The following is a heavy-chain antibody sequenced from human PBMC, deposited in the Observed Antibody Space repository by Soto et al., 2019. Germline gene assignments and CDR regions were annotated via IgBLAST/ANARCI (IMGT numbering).Heavy chain of an antibody. CDR3: AKDMAPSYYYYYGMDV. J-gene: IGHJ6*02. CDR1: GFTFDDYT. V-gene: IGHV3-43*01. CDR2: ISWDGGST. Sequence: QPGGSLRLSCAASGFTFDDYTMHWVRQAPVQGLEWVSLISWDGGSTYYADSVKGRFTISRDNSKNSLYLQMNSLRTEDTALYYCAKDMAPSYYYYYGMDVWGQGTTVTVSS.